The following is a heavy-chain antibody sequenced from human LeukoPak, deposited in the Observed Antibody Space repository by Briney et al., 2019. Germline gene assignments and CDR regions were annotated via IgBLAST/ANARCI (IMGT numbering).Heavy chain of an antibody. J-gene: IGHJ4*02. CDR2: IWYDGSNK. CDR3: ARGSSSSWSQFDY. Sequence: GRSLRLSCAASGFTFSSYGMHWVRQAPGKGLEWVAAIWYDGSNKYYADSVKGRFTISRDNSKNTLYLQMNSLRAEDTAVYYCARGSSSSWSQFDYWGQGTLVTVSS. V-gene: IGHV3-33*01. CDR1: GFTFSSYG. D-gene: IGHD6-13*01.